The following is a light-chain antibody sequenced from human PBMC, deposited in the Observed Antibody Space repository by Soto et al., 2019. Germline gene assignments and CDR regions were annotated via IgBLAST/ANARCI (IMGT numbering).Light chain of an antibody. J-gene: IGKJ4*01. Sequence: EIVLTQSPATLSLSPGERATLSCGASQSVSSYLAWYQQKPGQAPRLLIYDASNRATGIPARFSGSGSGTDFTLTISSLEPEDFAVYYCQQYNEWPLTFGGGTKVDIK. CDR1: QSVSSY. V-gene: IGKV3-11*01. CDR2: DAS. CDR3: QQYNEWPLT.